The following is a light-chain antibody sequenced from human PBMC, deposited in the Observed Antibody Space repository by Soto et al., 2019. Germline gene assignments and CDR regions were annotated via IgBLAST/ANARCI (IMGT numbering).Light chain of an antibody. CDR1: QSISTY. J-gene: IGKJ5*01. V-gene: IGKV1-8*01. Sequence: AIRMTQSPSSLSAATGDRVTITCRASQSISTYLAWYQQKPGKAPKLLIYGASTLQSGVPSRFSGSGSGTDFTLTISCLQSEDFATYYCQQYYSNVPITFGQGRRLEIK. CDR3: QQYYSNVPIT. CDR2: GAS.